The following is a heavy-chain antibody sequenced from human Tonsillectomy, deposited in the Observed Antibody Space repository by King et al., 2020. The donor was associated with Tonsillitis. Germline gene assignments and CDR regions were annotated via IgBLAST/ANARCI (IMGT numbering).Heavy chain of an antibody. Sequence: VQLVESGGGVVQPGRSLRLSCAASGFTFSSYGMHWVRQAPGKGLEWVAVISYDGSNKYYADSVKGRFTISRDNSKNTLYLQMNSLRAEDTAVYYCAKDTEVRAYYYYYGMDVWGQGTTVTVSS. V-gene: IGHV3-30*18. CDR1: GFTFSSYG. CDR2: ISYDGSNK. D-gene: IGHD3-10*01. CDR3: AKDTEVRAYYYYYGMDV. J-gene: IGHJ6*02.